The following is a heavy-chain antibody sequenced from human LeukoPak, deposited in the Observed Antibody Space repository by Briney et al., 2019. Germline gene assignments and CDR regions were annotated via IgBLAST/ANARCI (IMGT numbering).Heavy chain of an antibody. V-gene: IGHV4-59*12. CDR1: GGSISSYY. CDR3: ARETYSSSSLAWYYYMDV. J-gene: IGHJ6*03. CDR2: IYYSGST. Sequence: SETLSLTCTVSGGSISSYYWSWIRQPPGKGLEWIGYIYYSGSTNYNPSLKSRVTISVDRSKNQFSLKLSSVTAADTAVYYCARETYSSSSLAWYYYMDVWGKGTTVTVSS. D-gene: IGHD6-13*01.